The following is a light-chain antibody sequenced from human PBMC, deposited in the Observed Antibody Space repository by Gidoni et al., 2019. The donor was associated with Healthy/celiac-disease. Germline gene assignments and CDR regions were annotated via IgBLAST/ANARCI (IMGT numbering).Light chain of an antibody. J-gene: IGKJ4*01. CDR1: QGISSY. Sequence: ASTGDRVTITCRASQGISSYLAWYQQKPGKAPKLLIYAASTLQSGVPSRFSGSGSGTDFTLTISCLQSEDFATYYCQQYYSYPVTFGGGTKVEIK. CDR3: QQYYSYPVT. CDR2: AAS. V-gene: IGKV1-8*01.